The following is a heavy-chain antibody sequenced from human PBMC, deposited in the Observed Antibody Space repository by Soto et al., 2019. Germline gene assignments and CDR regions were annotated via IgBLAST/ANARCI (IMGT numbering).Heavy chain of an antibody. CDR1: GFTFSSYA. D-gene: IGHD5-18*01. CDR2: ISYDGSNK. V-gene: IGHV3-30-3*01. J-gene: IGHJ4*02. CDR3: ARDWGCGYSYGCHDD. Sequence: QVQLVESGGGVVQPGRSLRLSCAASGFTFSSYAMHWVRQAPGKGLEWVAVISYDGSNKYYADSVKGRFTISRDNSKNKLYLQMNSLRAEDTAVYYCARDWGCGYSYGCHDDWGQGTLVTVSS.